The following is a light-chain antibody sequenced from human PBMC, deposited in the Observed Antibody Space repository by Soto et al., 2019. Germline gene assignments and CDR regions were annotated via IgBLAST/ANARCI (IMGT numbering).Light chain of an antibody. CDR2: GVS. J-gene: IGLJ1*01. Sequence: QSALTQPASVSGSPGQSITISCAGTSSDIGGSNYVSWYQQHPGKAPKLMIYGVSNRPSGVSTRFSGSKSGNTASLTISGPQAVYEAEDFCYSSTSSSTTSHVFGTGTKLTVL. CDR1: SSDIGGSNY. CDR3: YSSTSSSTTSHV. V-gene: IGLV2-14*03.